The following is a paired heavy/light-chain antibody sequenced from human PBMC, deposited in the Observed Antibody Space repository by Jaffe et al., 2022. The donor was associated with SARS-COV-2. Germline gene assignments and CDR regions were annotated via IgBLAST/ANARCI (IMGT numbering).Heavy chain of an antibody. V-gene: IGHV7-4-1*02. CDR1: GYTFSTYA. D-gene: IGHD3-10*01. J-gene: IGHJ4*02. CDR3: AKSKFLWFGESPFDY. CDR2: INTDTGNP. Sequence: QVQLVQSGSELKKPGASVKVSCKTSGYTFSTYAMNWVRQAPGQGLEWMGWINTDTGNPTYAKGFTGRFVLSLDTSVNTAYLQISSLKAEDTAMYYCAKSKFLWFGESPFDYWGQGTLVTVSS.
Light chain of an antibody. CDR3: QQYNTYSTWT. J-gene: IGKJ1*01. Sequence: DIQMTQSPSTLSASVGDRVTITCRASQSISSWLAWYQQKPGNAPKLLIYRTSSLESGVPSRFSGSGSGTEFTLTINSLQPDDFATYYCQQYNTYSTWTFGQGTKVVIK. CDR1: QSISSW. CDR2: RTS. V-gene: IGKV1-5*03.